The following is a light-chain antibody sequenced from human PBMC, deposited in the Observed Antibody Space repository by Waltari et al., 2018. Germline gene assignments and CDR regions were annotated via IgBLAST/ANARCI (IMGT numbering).Light chain of an antibody. V-gene: IGLV2-14*01. CDR2: EVS. Sequence: QSALTQPASVSGSPGQSITISCTGTSSDVGGYNYVSWYQQHPGKAPKLMIYEVSTRPSGVSNRFSGSKSGNTAALTISGLQAEDEPDYYCSSYTSSSSYVLFGGGTKLTVL. J-gene: IGLJ2*01. CDR3: SSYTSSSSYVL. CDR1: SSDVGGYNY.